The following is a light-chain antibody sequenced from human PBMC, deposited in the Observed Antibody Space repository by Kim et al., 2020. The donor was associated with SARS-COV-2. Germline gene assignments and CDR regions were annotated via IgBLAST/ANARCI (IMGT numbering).Light chain of an antibody. CDR2: GKN. J-gene: IGLJ2*01. CDR1: SLRSYY. V-gene: IGLV3-19*01. CDR3: NSRDSNNNVL. Sequence: VALGQTVRMTCQGDSLRSYYATCYQQKPGQAPILVIYGKNNRPSGIPDRFSGSSSGNTASLTITGTQAGDEADYYCNSRDSNNNVLFGGGTRLTVL.